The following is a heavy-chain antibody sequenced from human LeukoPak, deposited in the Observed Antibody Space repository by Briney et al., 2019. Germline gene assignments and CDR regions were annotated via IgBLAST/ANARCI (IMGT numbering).Heavy chain of an antibody. D-gene: IGHD5-12*01. V-gene: IGHV1-69*06. J-gene: IGHJ6*03. CDR3: AREDSGYDYWRSLYYYYYMDV. Sequence: ASVKVSCKASGGTFSSYAISWVRQAPGQGLEWMGGIIPIFGTANYAQKFQGRVTITADKSTSTAYMKLSRLRSDDTAVFYCAREDSGYDYWRSLYYYYYMDVWGKGTTVTVSS. CDR1: GGTFSSYA. CDR2: IIPIFGTA.